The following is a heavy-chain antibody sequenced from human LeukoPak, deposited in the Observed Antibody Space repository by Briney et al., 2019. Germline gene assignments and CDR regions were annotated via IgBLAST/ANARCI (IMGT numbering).Heavy chain of an antibody. Sequence: SVKVSCKDSGGTFSSYAISWVRQAPGQGLEWMGGIIPIFGTANYAQKFQGRVTITADESTSTAYMELSSLRSEDTAVYYCARDQGFGYYDSSGYYGYWGQETLVTVSS. CDR3: ARDQGFGYYDSSGYYGY. V-gene: IGHV1-69*01. CDR2: IIPIFGTA. J-gene: IGHJ4*02. CDR1: GGTFSSYA. D-gene: IGHD3-22*01.